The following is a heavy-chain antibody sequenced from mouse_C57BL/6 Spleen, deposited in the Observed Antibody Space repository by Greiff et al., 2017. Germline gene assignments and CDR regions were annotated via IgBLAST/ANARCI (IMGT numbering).Heavy chain of an antibody. CDR3: AKYRGRDWAGFAD. D-gene: IGHD3-3*01. Sequence: QVQLQQSGPSLVAPSQSLSITCTVSGFSLTSYGVRWVRQPPGKGLEWLGVIWGDGSTNYHSALISRLSISKDNSKSQVFLKLNSLQTDDTASYYCAKYRGRDWAGFADWGQGTLVTVSA. J-gene: IGHJ3*01. CDR2: IWGDGST. CDR1: GFSLTSYG. V-gene: IGHV2-3*01.